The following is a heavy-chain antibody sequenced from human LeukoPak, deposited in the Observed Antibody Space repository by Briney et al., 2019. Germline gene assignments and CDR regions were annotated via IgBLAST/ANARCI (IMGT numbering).Heavy chain of an antibody. CDR2: INHSGST. D-gene: IGHD6-13*01. Sequence: SETLSLTCAVYGGSFSGYYWSWIRQPPGKGLEWIGEINHSGSTNYNPSLKSRVTISVDTSKNQFSLKLSSVTAADTAVYYCASKSSRQLGRPYYYWGQGTLVTVSS. CDR1: GGSFSGYY. J-gene: IGHJ4*02. CDR3: ASKSSRQLGRPYYY. V-gene: IGHV4-34*01.